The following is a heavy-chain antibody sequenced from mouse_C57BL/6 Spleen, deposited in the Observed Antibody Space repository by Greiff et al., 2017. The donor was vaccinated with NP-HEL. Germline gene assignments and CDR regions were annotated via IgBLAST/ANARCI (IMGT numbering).Heavy chain of an antibody. D-gene: IGHD2-4*01. CDR2: ISDGGSYT. V-gene: IGHV5-4*01. J-gene: IGHJ3*01. Sequence: EVQRVESGGGLVKPGGSLKLSCAASGFTFSSYAMSWVRQTPEKRLEWVATISDGGSYTYYPDNVKGRFTISRDNAKNNLYLQMSHLKSEDTAMYYCASPIYYDYDGFAYWGQGTLVTVSA. CDR1: GFTFSSYA. CDR3: ASPIYYDYDGFAY.